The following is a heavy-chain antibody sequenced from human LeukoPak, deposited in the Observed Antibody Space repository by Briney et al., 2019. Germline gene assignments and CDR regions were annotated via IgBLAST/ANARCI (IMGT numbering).Heavy chain of an antibody. D-gene: IGHD6-19*01. J-gene: IGHJ4*02. CDR3: ASGPDSSYFDY. CDR1: GGSISSYY. CDR2: IYTNGST. Sequence: SETLSLTCTVSGGSISSYYWSWIRQPAGNGLEWIGRIYTNGSTNYNPSLKSRVTMSVDTSKNQFSLKLSSVTAADTAVYYCASGPDSSYFDYWGQGTLVTVSS. V-gene: IGHV4-4*07.